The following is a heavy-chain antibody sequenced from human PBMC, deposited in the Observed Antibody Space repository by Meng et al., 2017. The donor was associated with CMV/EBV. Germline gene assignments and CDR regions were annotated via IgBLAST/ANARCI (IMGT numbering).Heavy chain of an antibody. V-gene: IGHV3-30-3*01. J-gene: IGHJ6*02. CDR1: GFTFSSYA. D-gene: IGHD6-19*01. Sequence: GGSLRLSCAASGFTFSSYAMHWVRQAPGKGLEWVAVISYDGSNKYYADSVKGRFTISRDNSKNTLYLQMNSLRAEDTAVYYCASDRTSGWNYGMDVWGQGTTVTVSS. CDR2: ISYDGSNK. CDR3: ASDRTSGWNYGMDV.